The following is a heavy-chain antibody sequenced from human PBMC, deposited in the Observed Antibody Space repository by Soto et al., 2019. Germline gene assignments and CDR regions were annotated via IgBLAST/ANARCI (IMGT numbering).Heavy chain of an antibody. CDR2: IYSGGST. Sequence: EVQLVESGGGLVQPGGSLRLSCAASGFTVSSNYMTWVRQAPGKGLEWVSVIYSGGSTYYADSVKGGFTISRDNSKNTLYLQMNSLRAEDTAVYYCASSIAAAGEYFDYWGQGTLVTVSS. D-gene: IGHD6-13*01. J-gene: IGHJ4*02. CDR3: ASSIAAAGEYFDY. CDR1: GFTVSSNY. V-gene: IGHV3-66*01.